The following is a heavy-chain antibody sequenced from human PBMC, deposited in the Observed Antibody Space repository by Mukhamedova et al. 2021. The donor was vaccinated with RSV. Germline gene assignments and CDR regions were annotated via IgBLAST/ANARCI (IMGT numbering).Heavy chain of an antibody. V-gene: IGHV3-21*01. J-gene: IGHJ4*02. D-gene: IGHD5-12*01. CDR2: ISSSSTYI. CDR3: ARAHRGYDLRLGY. Sequence: VRQAPGKGLEWVSSISSSSTYIYYADSLKGRFTISRDNAKNSLYLLMDSLTAADTAVYYCARAHRGYDLRLGYWGQGTLVTVSS.